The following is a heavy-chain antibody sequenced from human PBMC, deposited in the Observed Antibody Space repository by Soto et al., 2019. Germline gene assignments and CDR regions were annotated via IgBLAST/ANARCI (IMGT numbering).Heavy chain of an antibody. CDR3: ARRLSQGIGYYYYYYMDV. V-gene: IGHV4-59*08. J-gene: IGHJ6*03. Sequence: SETLSLTCTVSGGSISSYYWSWIRQPPGKGLEWIGYIYYSGSTNYNPSLKSRVTISVDTSKNQFSLKLSSVTAADTAVYYCARRLSQGIGYYYYYYMDVWGQGTTVTVSS. D-gene: IGHD2-21*01. CDR2: IYYSGST. CDR1: GGSISSYY.